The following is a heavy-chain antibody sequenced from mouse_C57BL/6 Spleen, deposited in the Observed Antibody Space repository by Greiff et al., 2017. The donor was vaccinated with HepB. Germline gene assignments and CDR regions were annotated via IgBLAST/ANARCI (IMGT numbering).Heavy chain of an antibody. CDR2: IYPGDGDT. D-gene: IGHD2-5*01. J-gene: IGHJ3*01. CDR1: GYAFSSSW. V-gene: IGHV1-82*01. CDR3: ARWSYSNYSWFAY. Sequence: VKLQESGPELVKPGASVKISCKASGYAFSSSWMNWVKQRPGKGLEWIGRIYPGDGDTNYNGKFKGKATLTADKSSSTAYMQLSSLTSEDSAVYFWARWSYSNYSWFAYWGQGTLVTVSA.